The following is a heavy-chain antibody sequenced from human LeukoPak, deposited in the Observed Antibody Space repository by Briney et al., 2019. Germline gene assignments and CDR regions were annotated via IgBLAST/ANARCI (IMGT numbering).Heavy chain of an antibody. J-gene: IGHJ4*02. CDR1: GGSTSSYY. CDR3: ARETTVVEDYFDY. Sequence: SETLSLTCTVSGGSTSSYYWSWIRQPPGKGLEWIGYIYYSGSTNYNPSLKSRVTISVDTSKNQFSLKLSSVTAADTAVYYCARETTVVEDYFDYWGQGTLVTVSS. D-gene: IGHD4-23*01. CDR2: IYYSGST. V-gene: IGHV4-59*01.